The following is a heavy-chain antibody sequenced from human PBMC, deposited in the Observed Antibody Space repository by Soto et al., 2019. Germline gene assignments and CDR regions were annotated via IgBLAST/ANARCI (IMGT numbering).Heavy chain of an antibody. V-gene: IGHV4-30-2*01. J-gene: IGHJ5*02. Sequence: SETLTFTCSVSGGSITSGRSSWNWIRQPPGKGLEWIASIYHSGSTYKNPSLKSRVTISVDRSKNQFSLKLSSVTAADTAVYYCVRESASSGPNWFDTWGPGTLVTVSS. CDR1: GGSITSGRSS. CDR2: IYHSGST. CDR3: VRESASSGPNWFDT. D-gene: IGHD6-13*01.